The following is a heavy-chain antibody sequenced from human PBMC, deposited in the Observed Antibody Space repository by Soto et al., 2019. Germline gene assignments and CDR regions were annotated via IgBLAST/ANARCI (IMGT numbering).Heavy chain of an antibody. D-gene: IGHD1-26*01. CDR3: ATQEVGGSYVYTFDP. CDR1: GGSITSSSYY. V-gene: IGHV4-39*01. J-gene: IGHJ5*02. CDR2: IYYSGST. Sequence: SETLSLSCTVSGGSITSSSYYGGWIQQPPGKGLEWIGSIYYSGSTYYNPSLKSRVTISVDTSKNQFSLKLSSVTAADTAVYYCATQEVGGSYVYTFDPWGQGTLVTAPQ.